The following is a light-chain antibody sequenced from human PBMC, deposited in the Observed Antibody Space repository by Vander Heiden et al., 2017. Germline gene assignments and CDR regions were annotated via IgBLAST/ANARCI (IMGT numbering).Light chain of an antibody. CDR3: QQYNNWPPGSP. CDR2: GAS. V-gene: IGKV3-15*01. Sequence: EIVMTQSPATLSVSPGERATLSCRASQSVSSNLAWYQQKPGQAPRLLIYGASTRATGIPARFSGSGSGTEFTLTISSLQSEDFAVYYCQQYNNWPPGSPFGQGTELEIK. CDR1: QSVSSN. J-gene: IGKJ2*01.